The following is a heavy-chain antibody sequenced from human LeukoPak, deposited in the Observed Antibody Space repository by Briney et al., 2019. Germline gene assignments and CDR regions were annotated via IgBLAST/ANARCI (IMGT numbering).Heavy chain of an antibody. J-gene: IGHJ4*02. D-gene: IGHD3-10*01. CDR2: VFYRGST. Sequence: PSQTLSLTCTVSGGSITGSGSYWAWIRQPPGKGLEWIGSVFYRGSTYDNPSLRSRVTISVDTSNNLFSLRLTSVTAADTAVYYCARVPLIRGGISYFFDNWGQGTLVTVSS. CDR1: GGSITGSGSY. CDR3: ARVPLIRGGISYFFDN. V-gene: IGHV4-39*07.